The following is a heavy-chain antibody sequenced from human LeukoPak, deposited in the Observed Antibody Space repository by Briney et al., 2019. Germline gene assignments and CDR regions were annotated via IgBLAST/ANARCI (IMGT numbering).Heavy chain of an antibody. V-gene: IGHV3-30*04. J-gene: IGHJ4*02. D-gene: IGHD6-6*01. CDR2: ISYDGSNK. CDR3: ARVYKVRSSSPVNRGPVDY. CDR1: GFTFSSYA. Sequence: GGSLRLSCAASGFTFSSYAMHWVRQAPGKGLEWVAVISYDGSNKYYADSVKGRFTISRDNSKNTLYVQMNSLRAEDTAVYYCARVYKVRSSSPVNRGPVDYWGQGTLVTVSS.